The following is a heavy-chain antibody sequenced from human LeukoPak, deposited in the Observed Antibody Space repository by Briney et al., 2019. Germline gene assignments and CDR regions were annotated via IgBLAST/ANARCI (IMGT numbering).Heavy chain of an antibody. J-gene: IGHJ5*02. Sequence: SETLSLTCTVSGASVAGHYWSWIRQSPEKGLEWIGFVYSGTNNYNPSLRSRVTISEDTSKNQFSLKLTSVTAADTAVYYCVKGGQWHLLLAWGQGTLVSVSA. CDR1: GASVAGHY. CDR2: VYSGTN. CDR3: VKGGQWHLLLA. V-gene: IGHV4-59*02. D-gene: IGHD2-2*01.